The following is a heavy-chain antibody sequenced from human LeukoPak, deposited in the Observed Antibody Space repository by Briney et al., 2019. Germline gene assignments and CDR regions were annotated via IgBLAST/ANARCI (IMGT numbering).Heavy chain of an antibody. J-gene: IGHJ4*02. CDR3: ARRNYYGSGSYYALSY. CDR1: GYSFTSYW. Sequence: GESLKISCKGSGYSFTSYWISWVRQMPGKGLEWMGSIDPSDSYTNYRPSFQGHVTISADKSISTAYLQWSSLKASDTAMYYCARRNYYGSGSYYALSYWGQGTLVTVSS. D-gene: IGHD3-10*01. CDR2: IDPSDSYT. V-gene: IGHV5-10-1*01.